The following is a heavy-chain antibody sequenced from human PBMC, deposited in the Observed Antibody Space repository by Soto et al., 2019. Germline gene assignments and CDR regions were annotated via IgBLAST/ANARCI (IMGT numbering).Heavy chain of an antibody. CDR1: GVTLNSYS. D-gene: IGHD3-16*01. CDR3: ARVGEMATGYYYYGMDV. V-gene: IGHV1-69*01. CDR2: IIPIFGTA. J-gene: IGHJ6*02. Sequence: PVKVSCKASGVTLNSYSIYWARQAPGKRLEWMGGIIPIFGTANYAQKFQGRVTITADESTSTAYMELSSLRSEDTAVYYCARVGEMATGYYYYGMDVWGQGTTVTAP.